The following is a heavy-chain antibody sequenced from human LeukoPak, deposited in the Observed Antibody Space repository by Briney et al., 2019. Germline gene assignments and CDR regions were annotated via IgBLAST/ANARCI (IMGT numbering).Heavy chain of an antibody. CDR1: GGSISSYY. J-gene: IGHJ4*02. CDR3: AREAGIGILTRFFDY. Sequence: SETLTLTCTVSGGSISSYYWSWIRQPPGKGLEWIGNIYDRGSTKYNPSLKSRVTISVDTSKNQFSLKLSSVTAADTAVYYCAREAGIGILTRFFDYWGQGTLVTVSS. D-gene: IGHD3-16*01. V-gene: IGHV4-59*12. CDR2: IYDRGST.